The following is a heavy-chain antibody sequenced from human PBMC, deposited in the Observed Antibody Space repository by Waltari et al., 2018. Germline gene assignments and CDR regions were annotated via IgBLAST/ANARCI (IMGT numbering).Heavy chain of an antibody. CDR1: VFSITSNRPY. CDR3: ATYIGASVGTAAFDV. Sequence: QLQLQESGPRLVRPSETLSLICRVSVFSITSNRPYLAWIRQSPGQGLEWIGTVSYSGTTYISPSLKSRVSVSRDTSKNQVSLILGSVTAADMAVYYCATYIGASVGTAAFDVWGQGTMVTVSS. CDR2: VSYSGTT. J-gene: IGHJ3*01. D-gene: IGHD5-12*01. V-gene: IGHV4-39*01.